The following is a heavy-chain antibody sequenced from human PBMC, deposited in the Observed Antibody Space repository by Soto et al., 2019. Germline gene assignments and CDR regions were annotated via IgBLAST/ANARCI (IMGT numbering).Heavy chain of an antibody. J-gene: IGHJ3*02. CDR3: ARHGHLAYCGGDCYPDAFDI. CDR1: GGSISSYY. Sequence: SETLSLTCTVSGGSISSYYWSWIRQPPGKGLEWIGYIYYSGSTNYNPSLKSRVTISVDTSKNQFSLKLSSVTAADTAVYYCARHGHLAYCGGDCYPDAFDIWGQGTMVTVSS. D-gene: IGHD2-21*02. V-gene: IGHV4-59*08. CDR2: IYYSGST.